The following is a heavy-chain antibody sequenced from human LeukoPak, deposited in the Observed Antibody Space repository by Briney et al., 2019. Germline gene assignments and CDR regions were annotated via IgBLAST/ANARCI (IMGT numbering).Heavy chain of an antibody. CDR2: ISDRGDST. J-gene: IGHJ3*01. CDR1: GFTITTYA. V-gene: IGHV3-23*01. CDR3: ARQGDL. Sequence: GGSLRLSCAASGFTITTYAMGWVRQAPGKGLEWVSVISDRGDSTHYADSVKGRFTISRDSSKNSLYLQMNSLRAEDTAVYFCARQGDLWGQGTRVTVSS.